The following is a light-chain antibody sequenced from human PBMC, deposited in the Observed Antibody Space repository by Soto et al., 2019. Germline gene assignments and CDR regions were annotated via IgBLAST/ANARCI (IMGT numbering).Light chain of an antibody. CDR1: QSVLYSSNNKNY. CDR2: WAS. Sequence: DIVMTQSPDSLAVSLGERATINCKSSQSVLYSSNNKNYLAWYQHKPGQPPKLLIYWASTRESGVPHRFSGSGSGKDFTLTISSLQAEDVAVYFCQQYYSTPPWTFGQGTKVEIK. CDR3: QQYYSTPPWT. V-gene: IGKV4-1*01. J-gene: IGKJ1*01.